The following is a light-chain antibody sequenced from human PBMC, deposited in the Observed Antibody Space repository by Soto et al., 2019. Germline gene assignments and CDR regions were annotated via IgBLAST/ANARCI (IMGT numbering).Light chain of an antibody. CDR3: QQYSDNWT. CDR2: KAS. Sequence: DIQMTQSPSTLSASVGDRVIITCRASQSISSWLAWYQQKPGTAPKLLIYKASTLQSGVPSRFSGSRSGTEFTLTISSLQPDDSATSYCQQYSDNWTFGQGTKV. J-gene: IGKJ1*01. CDR1: QSISSW. V-gene: IGKV1-5*03.